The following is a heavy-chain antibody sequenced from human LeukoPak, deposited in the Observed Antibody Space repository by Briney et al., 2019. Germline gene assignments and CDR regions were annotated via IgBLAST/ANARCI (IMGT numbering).Heavy chain of an antibody. CDR3: ARVRGYSNWFDP. CDR1: GFTFSDRY. J-gene: IGHJ5*02. V-gene: IGHV3-66*01. Sequence: GGSLRLSCAAAGFTFSDRYMSWVRQAPGKGLEWVSVIYSGGSTYYADSVKGRFTISRDNSKNTLYLQMNSLRAEDTAVYYCARVRGYSNWFDPWGQGTLVTVSS. CDR2: IYSGGST. D-gene: IGHD5-18*01.